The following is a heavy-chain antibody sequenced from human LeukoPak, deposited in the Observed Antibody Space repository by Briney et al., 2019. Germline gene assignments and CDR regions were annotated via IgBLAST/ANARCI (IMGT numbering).Heavy chain of an antibody. D-gene: IGHD2-2*02. V-gene: IGHV1-69*13. CDR1: GGTFSSYA. Sequence: SVKVSCRASGGTFSSYAISWVRQAPGQGLEWMGGIIPIFGTANYAQKFQGRVTITADESTSTAYMELSSLRSEDTAVYYCARVLGYCSSTSCYNGYLQHWGQGTLVTVSS. CDR2: IIPIFGTA. J-gene: IGHJ1*01. CDR3: ARVLGYCSSTSCYNGYLQH.